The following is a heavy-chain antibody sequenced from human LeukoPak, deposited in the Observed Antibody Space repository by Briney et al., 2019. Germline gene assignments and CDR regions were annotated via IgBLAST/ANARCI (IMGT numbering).Heavy chain of an antibody. J-gene: IGHJ6*02. V-gene: IGHV3-33*01. CDR2: IWYDGSNK. D-gene: IGHD2-15*01. Sequence: GGSLRLSCAASGFTFGSYGMHWVRQAPGKGLERVAVIWYDGSNKYYADAEKGRFTISRDNSKNTLYLQMNSLRAEDTAVYYCARGGIDYYYGMDVWGQGTTVTVSS. CDR3: ARGGIDYYYGMDV. CDR1: GFTFGSYG.